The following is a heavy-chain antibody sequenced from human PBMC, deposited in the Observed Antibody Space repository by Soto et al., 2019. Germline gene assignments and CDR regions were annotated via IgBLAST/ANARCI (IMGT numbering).Heavy chain of an antibody. CDR2: INPNSGGT. CDR3: ASEIAAAGTGGPRPDD. Sequence: ASVKASCKDSGYTFTGYYMHWVRHAPGQGLEWMGWINPNSGGTNYAQKFQGRVTMTRDTSISTAYMELSRLRSDDTAVYYCASEIAAAGTGGPRPDDRGQGTVVTVSS. CDR1: GYTFTGYY. V-gene: IGHV1-2*02. D-gene: IGHD6-13*01. J-gene: IGHJ4*02.